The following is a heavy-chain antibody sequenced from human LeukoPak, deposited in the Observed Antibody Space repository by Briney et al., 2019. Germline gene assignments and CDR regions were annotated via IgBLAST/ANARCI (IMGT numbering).Heavy chain of an antibody. CDR1: GGSISSGDHY. V-gene: IGHV4-30-4*01. CDR2: IYYSGST. J-gene: IGHJ4*02. D-gene: IGHD3-10*01. Sequence: SETLSLSCTVSGGSISSGDHYWSRIRQPPGKGVEWIGYIYYSGSTYYNPSLKSRVTISVDTSTNQFSLKLRSVTAADTAVYYCARARMVRGVTDYWVQVTLVTV. CDR3: ARARMVRGVTDY.